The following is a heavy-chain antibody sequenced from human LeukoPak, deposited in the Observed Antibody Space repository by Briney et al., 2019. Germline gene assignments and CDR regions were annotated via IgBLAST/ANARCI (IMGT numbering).Heavy chain of an antibody. Sequence: GGSLRHSCAASGFTFSSYWMHWVRQAPGKGLVWVSRINSDGSSTSYADSVKGRFTISRDNAKNTLYLQMNSLRAEDTAVYYCASAIGPGSPFDYWGQGTLVTVSS. CDR1: GFTFSSYW. V-gene: IGHV3-74*01. D-gene: IGHD3-10*01. CDR3: ASAIGPGSPFDY. CDR2: INSDGSST. J-gene: IGHJ4*02.